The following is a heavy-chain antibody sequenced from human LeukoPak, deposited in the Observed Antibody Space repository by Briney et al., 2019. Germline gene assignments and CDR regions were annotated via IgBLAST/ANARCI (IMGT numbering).Heavy chain of an antibody. J-gene: IGHJ4*02. V-gene: IGHV3-23*01. CDR2: ISGSGGST. Sequence: GGSLRPSCAASGFTFSSYAMSWVRQAPGKGLEWVSAISGSGGSTYYADSMKGRFTISRDNSKNTLYLQMNSLRAEDTAVYYCAKAGVTGPYYFDYWGQGTLVTVSS. CDR1: GFTFSSYA. CDR3: AKAGVTGPYYFDY. D-gene: IGHD2-21*02.